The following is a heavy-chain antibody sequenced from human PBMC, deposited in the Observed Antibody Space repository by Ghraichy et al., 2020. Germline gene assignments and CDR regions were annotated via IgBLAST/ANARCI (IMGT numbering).Heavy chain of an antibody. CDR3: ARGTWEPLFRY. V-gene: IGHV4-34*01. CDR2: ISHNRTT. D-gene: IGHD1-26*01. Sequence: SLTLSLTCAVYGESFSSFYWSWIRQSPGKGLEWIGEISHNRTTNFNPSLKSRVTISVDTSKSQLSLRVNSVTAADTAVYYCARGTWEPLFRYWGQGTLVTVSS. CDR1: GESFSSFY. J-gene: IGHJ4*02.